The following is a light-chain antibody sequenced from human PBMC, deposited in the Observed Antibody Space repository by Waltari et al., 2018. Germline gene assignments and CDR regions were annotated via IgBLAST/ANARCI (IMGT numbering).Light chain of an antibody. CDR2: LGS. V-gene: IGKV2-28*01. CDR1: QSLLHSNGYNY. CDR3: MQALQTPLT. Sequence: DIVLTQSPLSLPVTPGEPASISCRSSQSLLHSNGYNYMDWYLQKPGQSPQVLIYLGSNRASGVPDRFSGSGSGTYFTLKISRVEAEDVGVYYCMQALQTPLTFGGGTKVEIK. J-gene: IGKJ4*01.